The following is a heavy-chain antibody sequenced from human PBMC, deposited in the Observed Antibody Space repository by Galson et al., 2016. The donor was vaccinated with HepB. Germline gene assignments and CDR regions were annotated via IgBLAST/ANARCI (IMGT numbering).Heavy chain of an antibody. CDR1: GLTFSDRY. Sequence: SLRLSCAASGLTFSDRYMSWIRQAPGKGLEWVSYISSSGGTIYYADSVKGRFTISRDNAKNSLYLQMNSLRVEDTALSYWATELERSGHYYELFDYCGQGTLVTVSS. V-gene: IGHV3-11*01. CDR2: ISSSGGTI. CDR3: ATELERSGHYYELFDY. J-gene: IGHJ4*02. D-gene: IGHD1-26*01.